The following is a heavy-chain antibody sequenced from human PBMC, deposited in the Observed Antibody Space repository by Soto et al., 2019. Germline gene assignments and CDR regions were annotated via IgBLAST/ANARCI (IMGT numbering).Heavy chain of an antibody. CDR3: ARDHCSGGSCYTPSGGSYYYYGMDV. Sequence: SETLSLTCTVSGGSISSGDYYWSWIRQPPGKGLEWIGYIYYSGSTYYNPSLKSRVTISVDTSKNQFSLKLSSVTAADTAVYYCARDHCSGGSCYTPSGGSYYYYGMDVWGQGTTVTISS. CDR1: GGSISSGDYY. V-gene: IGHV4-30-4*01. CDR2: IYYSGST. J-gene: IGHJ6*02. D-gene: IGHD2-15*01.